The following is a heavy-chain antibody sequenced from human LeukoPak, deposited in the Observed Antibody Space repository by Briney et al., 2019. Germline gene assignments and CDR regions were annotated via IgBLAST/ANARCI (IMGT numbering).Heavy chain of an antibody. CDR3: AKGTMDGGQYYYDSS. D-gene: IGHD3-22*01. Sequence: GGSLRLSCAASGFTSSSYWMHWVRQVPGKGLVWVSRITPGGSSTSYADSVKGRFTISRDNSKNTLYLQMNSLRAEDTAVYYCAKGTMDGGQYYYDSSGGQGTLVTVSS. CDR2: ITPGGSST. V-gene: IGHV3-74*01. J-gene: IGHJ4*02. CDR1: GFTSSSYW.